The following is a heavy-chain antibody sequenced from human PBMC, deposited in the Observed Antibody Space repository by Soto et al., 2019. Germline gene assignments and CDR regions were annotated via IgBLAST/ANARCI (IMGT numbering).Heavy chain of an antibody. CDR3: ARQGDILTGYYYYYYYMDV. D-gene: IGHD3-9*01. V-gene: IGHV4-59*08. CDR2: IYYSGST. Sequence: SETLSLTCTVSGPSLTSYYWSWIRQPPGKGLEWIGYIYYSGSTNYNPSLKSRVTISVDTSKNQFSLKLSSVTAADTAVYYCARQGDILTGYYYYYYYMDVWGKGTTVT. J-gene: IGHJ6*03. CDR1: GPSLTSYY.